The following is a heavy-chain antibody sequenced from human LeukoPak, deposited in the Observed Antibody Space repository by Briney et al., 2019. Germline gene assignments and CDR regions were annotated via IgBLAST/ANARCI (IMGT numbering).Heavy chain of an antibody. J-gene: IGHJ6*02. CDR1: AFTFSSHA. D-gene: IGHD3-10*01. V-gene: IGHV3-23*01. CDR3: SRYCITINCQTLAHYYGMDV. CDR2: ISASGDST. Sequence: GGSLRLSCAASAFTFSSHAMRWVRQAPGKGLEWVSAISASGDSTYYADSVKGRVTITRDNSRNTLFLQMNSLRAEDTSMCYCSRYCITINCQTLAHYYGMDVWGQGTTVTVSS.